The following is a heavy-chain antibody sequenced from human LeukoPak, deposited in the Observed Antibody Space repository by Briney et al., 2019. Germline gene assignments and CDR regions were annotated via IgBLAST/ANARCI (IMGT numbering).Heavy chain of an antibody. D-gene: IGHD1-26*01. CDR2: ISSGTSYT. CDR3: AKGVGATQPYFDY. V-gene: IGHV3-11*03. Sequence: GGSLRLSCAASGFTFSDHYMSWIRQAPGKGLEGVSYISSGTSYTNYADSVKGRFTISRDNAKNSLYLQMNSLRAEDTAVYYCAKGVGATQPYFDYWGQGTLVTVSS. CDR1: GFTFSDHY. J-gene: IGHJ4*02.